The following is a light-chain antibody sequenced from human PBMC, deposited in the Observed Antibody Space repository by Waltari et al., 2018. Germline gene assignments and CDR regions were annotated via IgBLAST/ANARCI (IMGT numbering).Light chain of an antibody. Sequence: EVVMTQSPATLSVSPGERVTLSCKASQSIDNNLAWYQQKPGQAPMLLIYGASTRATGVPARFSGSGSGTEITLTISSLQSEDCAVFYCQQYNRWPPLTFGGGTKVEIK. J-gene: IGKJ4*01. CDR2: GAS. CDR3: QQYNRWPPLT. V-gene: IGKV3-15*01. CDR1: QSIDNN.